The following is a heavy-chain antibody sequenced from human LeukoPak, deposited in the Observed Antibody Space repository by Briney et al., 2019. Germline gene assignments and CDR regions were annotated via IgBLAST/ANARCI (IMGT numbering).Heavy chain of an antibody. V-gene: IGHV4-31*03. D-gene: IGHD3-9*01. CDR1: GGSISSGGYY. CDR3: ARDRAHYDILTGTYYYYGMDV. CDR2: IYYSGST. Sequence: SETLSLTCTVSGGSISSGGYYWSWIRQHPGKGLEWIGYIYYSGSTYYNPSLKSRVTISVDTSKNQFSLKLSSVTAADTAVYYCARDRAHYDILTGTYYYYGMDVWGKGTTVTVSS. J-gene: IGHJ6*04.